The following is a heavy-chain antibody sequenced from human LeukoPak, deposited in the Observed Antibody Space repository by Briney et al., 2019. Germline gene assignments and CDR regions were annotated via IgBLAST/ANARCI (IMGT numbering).Heavy chain of an antibody. D-gene: IGHD3-3*01. Sequence: GVLRLSCAASGFTFSSYWMSWVRQAPGKGLEWVANIKQDGSEKYYVDSVKGRFTISRDNAKNSLYLQMNSLRAEDTAVYYCARLPRFGGYDFWSGPNWYFDLWGRGTLVTVSS. CDR3: ARLPRFGGYDFWSGPNWYFDL. CDR2: IKQDGSEK. V-gene: IGHV3-7*01. J-gene: IGHJ2*01. CDR1: GFTFSSYW.